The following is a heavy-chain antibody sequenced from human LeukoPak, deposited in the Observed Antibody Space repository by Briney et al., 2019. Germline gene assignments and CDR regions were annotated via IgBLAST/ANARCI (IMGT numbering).Heavy chain of an antibody. CDR2: IYYRGST. V-gene: IGHV4-59*01. D-gene: IGHD6-13*01. Sequence: PSETLSLTCTVSGDSMKSYYWSWIRQPPGKGLEWLGYIYYRGSTNYSPSLKSRVTISVDTSKNQFSLKLSSVTAADTAVYYCASGPYPAAGTDHQFDYWGQGTLVTVSS. J-gene: IGHJ4*02. CDR3: ASGPYPAAGTDHQFDY. CDR1: GDSMKSYY.